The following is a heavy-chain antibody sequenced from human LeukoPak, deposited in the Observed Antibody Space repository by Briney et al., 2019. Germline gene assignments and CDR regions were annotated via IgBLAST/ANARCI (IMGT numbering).Heavy chain of an antibody. CDR3: AKALGVPAATWVYHFDY. D-gene: IGHD2-2*01. CDR2: ISAIGSHT. Sequence: GGSLRLSCAASGFTFSNYPMNWVRQAPRKGLEWVSGISAIGSHTYYSDSVKGRFTISRDNSKNTLYLQMNSLRAEDTAEYYCAKALGVPAATWVYHFDYWGQGILVTVSS. J-gene: IGHJ4*02. CDR1: GFTFSNYP. V-gene: IGHV3-23*01.